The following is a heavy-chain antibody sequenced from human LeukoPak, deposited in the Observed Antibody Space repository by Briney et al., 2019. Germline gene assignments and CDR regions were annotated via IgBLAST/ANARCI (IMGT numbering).Heavy chain of an antibody. V-gene: IGHV3-21*01. Sequence: PGGSLRLSCAASGFAFSSYAMSWVRQAPGKGLEWVSSITTTSSYMYYADSLKGRFTISRDNTKNSLYLQINSLRAEDTAVYYCARNWNFLDSWGQGTLVTVSS. CDR1: GFAFSSYA. J-gene: IGHJ4*02. D-gene: IGHD1-7*01. CDR2: ITTTSSYM. CDR3: ARNWNFLDS.